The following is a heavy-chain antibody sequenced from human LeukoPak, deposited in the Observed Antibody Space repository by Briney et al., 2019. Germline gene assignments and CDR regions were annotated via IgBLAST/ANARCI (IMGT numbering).Heavy chain of an antibody. J-gene: IGHJ5*02. D-gene: IGHD3-22*01. CDR2: IISIFGTA. Sequence: SVKVSCKASGGTFSSYAISWVRQAPGQGLEWMGGIISIFGTANYAQKFQGRVTITTDESTSTAYMELSSLRSEDTAVYYCAGARSPSSGYLLRDHNWFDPWGQGTLVTVSS. V-gene: IGHV1-69*05. CDR1: GGTFSSYA. CDR3: AGARSPSSGYLLRDHNWFDP.